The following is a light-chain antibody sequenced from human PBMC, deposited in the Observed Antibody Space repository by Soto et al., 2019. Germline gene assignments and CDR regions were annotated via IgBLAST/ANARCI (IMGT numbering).Light chain of an antibody. Sequence: QSALTQPPSVSAAPGQKVTISCSGSTSNIGNNYVSWFQQLPGTAPKLLIYENDKRPSGIPDRFSGSTSGTSATLGITGLQTGDEADYYCGKWDSSLSGYIFATGNEVTVL. V-gene: IGLV1-51*02. CDR3: GKWDSSLSGYI. CDR1: TSNIGNNY. J-gene: IGLJ1*01. CDR2: END.